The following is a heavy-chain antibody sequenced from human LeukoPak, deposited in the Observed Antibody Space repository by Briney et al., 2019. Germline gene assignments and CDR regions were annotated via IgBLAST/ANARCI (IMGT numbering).Heavy chain of an antibody. V-gene: IGHV3-23*01. CDR3: ANLATVTTFGIFDY. CDR2: ISGTGGST. CDR1: GFIFSSYA. D-gene: IGHD4-17*01. Sequence: GGSLRLSCAASGFIFSSYAMSWVRQAPGKGLERVSTISGTGGSTYYADSVKGRFTISRDNSKNILYLQMNSLRAEDTAVYYCANLATVTTFGIFDYWGQGTLVTVSS. J-gene: IGHJ4*02.